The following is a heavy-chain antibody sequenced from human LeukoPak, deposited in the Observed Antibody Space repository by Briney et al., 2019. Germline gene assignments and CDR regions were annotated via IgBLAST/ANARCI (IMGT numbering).Heavy chain of an antibody. CDR3: ARPNRYDSSGYYYFDY. CDR2: IYRGDSDT. D-gene: IGHD3-22*01. CDR1: GYSFTSYW. V-gene: IGHV5-51*01. Sequence: GESLKISCKGSGYSFTSYWIGLVRQIPGKGLEWMGIIYRGDSDTRYSPSFQGQVTISADKSISTAYLQWSSLKASDTATYYCARPNRYDSSGYYYFDYWGQGTLVTVSS. J-gene: IGHJ4*02.